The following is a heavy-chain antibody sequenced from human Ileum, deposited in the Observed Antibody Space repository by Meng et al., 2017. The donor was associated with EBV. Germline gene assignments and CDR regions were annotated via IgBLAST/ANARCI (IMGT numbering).Heavy chain of an antibody. V-gene: IGHV1-18*01. CDR3: ARDYDILTGYYNVMGWFDP. D-gene: IGHD3-9*01. CDR2: ISAYNGNT. J-gene: IGHJ5*02. CDR1: GYTFTSYG. Sequence: HVTRWQVGAGVKKPGASVKVSCKASGYTFTSYGISWVRQAPGQGLEWMGWISAYNGNTNYAQKLQGRVTMTTDTSTSTAYMELSSLRSEDTAVYYCARDYDILTGYYNVMGWFDPWGQGTLVTVSS.